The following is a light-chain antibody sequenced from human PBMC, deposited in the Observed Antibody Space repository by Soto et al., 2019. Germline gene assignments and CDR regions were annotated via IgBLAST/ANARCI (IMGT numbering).Light chain of an antibody. CDR2: GTS. Sequence: ELVMTQSPATLSVSPGERATLSCRASQSFSSNLAWYQQKPGQAPRLLIYGTSTRLTGIPARFSGSGSGTECTLTISSLQSEDFAIYYCQQYNNGPLAFGEGTKVEIK. V-gene: IGKV3-15*01. CDR3: QQYNNGPLA. CDR1: QSFSSN. J-gene: IGKJ4*02.